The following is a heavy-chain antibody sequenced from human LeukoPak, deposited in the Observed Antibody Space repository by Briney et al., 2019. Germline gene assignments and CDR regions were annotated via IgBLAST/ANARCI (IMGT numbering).Heavy chain of an antibody. D-gene: IGHD4-17*01. Sequence: PSETLSLTCAVYGGSFSGYYWSWIRQPPGKGLEWIGEINHSGSTNYNPSLKSRVTISVDTSKNQFSLKLSSVTAADTAVYYCARGYGDYYYYYYMDVWGKGTTVTVSS. CDR2: INHSGST. V-gene: IGHV4-34*01. CDR1: GGSFSGYY. J-gene: IGHJ6*03. CDR3: ARGYGDYYYYYYMDV.